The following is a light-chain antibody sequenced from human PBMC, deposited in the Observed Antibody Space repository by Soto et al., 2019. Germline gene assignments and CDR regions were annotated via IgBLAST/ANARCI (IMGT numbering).Light chain of an antibody. CDR2: AAS. CDR3: QQYGSSPKT. J-gene: IGKJ1*01. V-gene: IGKV3-20*01. Sequence: RASQSVSSNLAWYQQKPGQAPRLLIYAASTRATGIPDRFSGSGSGTDFTLTISRLEPEDFAVYYCQQYGSSPKTFGQGTKVDIK. CDR1: QSVSSN.